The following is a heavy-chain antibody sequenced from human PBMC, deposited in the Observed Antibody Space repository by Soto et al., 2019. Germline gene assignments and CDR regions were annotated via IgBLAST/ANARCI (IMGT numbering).Heavy chain of an antibody. CDR2: IYSGGST. CDR3: ARDWRADYGDYVGAFDI. J-gene: IGHJ3*02. CDR1: GFTVSSNY. Sequence: GGSLRLSCAASGFTVSSNYMSWVRQAPGKGLEWVSVIYSGGSTYYADSVKGRFTISRDNSKNTLYLQMNSLRAEDTAVYYCARDWRADYGDYVGAFDIWGQGTMVTVSS. D-gene: IGHD4-17*01. V-gene: IGHV3-66*01.